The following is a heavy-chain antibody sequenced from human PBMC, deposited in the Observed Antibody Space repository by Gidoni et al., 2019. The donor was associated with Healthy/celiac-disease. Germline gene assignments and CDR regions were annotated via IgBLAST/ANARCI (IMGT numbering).Heavy chain of an antibody. D-gene: IGHD3-16*01. CDR1: GYSFTNYW. CDR3: ARRRGEYYFDY. Sequence: EVQLVQSGAEVKKPGESMRITWKGSGYSFTNYWIGCVRQRPGKGLEWMGVISTGYSETRYSPSFQGQVTNSADKSISTAYLQWSSLKASDTAMYYCARRRGEYYFDYWGQGTLVTVSS. CDR2: ISTGYSET. J-gene: IGHJ4*02. V-gene: IGHV5-51*03.